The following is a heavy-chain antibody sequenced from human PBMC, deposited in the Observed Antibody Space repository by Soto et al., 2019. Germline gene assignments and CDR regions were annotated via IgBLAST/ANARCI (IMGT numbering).Heavy chain of an antibody. J-gene: IGHJ4*02. CDR1: GYTFTSYG. Sequence: ALVKVSCTASGYTFTSYGISWVRQAPGQGREWMGWISAYNGNTNYAQKLQGRVTMTTDTSTSTAYTELRSLRSDDTAVYYCARDTDYYDSSGFGYWGQGTLVTV. V-gene: IGHV1-18*01. CDR2: ISAYNGNT. D-gene: IGHD3-22*01. CDR3: ARDTDYYDSSGFGY.